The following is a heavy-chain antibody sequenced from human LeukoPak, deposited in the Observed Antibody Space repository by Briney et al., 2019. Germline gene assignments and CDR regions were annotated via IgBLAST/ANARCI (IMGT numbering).Heavy chain of an antibody. D-gene: IGHD2-2*01. CDR2: IPYSGNA. V-gene: IGHV4-39*07. CDR3: AGLGVMVLVYQFES. Sequence: SETLSLTCAVSGSSVSSSKYLWGWIRQPPGKELEWIGSIPYSGNADYNPSLRSRVTLSVDTSKDQFSLKLTSVTAADSAVYYCAGLGVMVLVYQFESWGQGTPVTVSS. J-gene: IGHJ4*02. CDR1: GSSVSSSKYL.